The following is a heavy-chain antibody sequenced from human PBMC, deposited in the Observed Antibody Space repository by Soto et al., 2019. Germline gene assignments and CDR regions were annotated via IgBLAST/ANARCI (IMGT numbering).Heavy chain of an antibody. CDR2: IYHSGST. CDR1: DGSISSSSW. J-gene: IGHJ6*02. D-gene: IGHD1-1*01. V-gene: IGHV4-4*02. CDR3: AREGTTVDYCSGYAPGG. Sequence: SETLSLTCAVADGSISSSSWWSWIRQPPGKGLEWIGYIYHSGSTNYNPSLNSRVTISVDTSKNQFSLRLSAVDAGETAGYFCAREGTTVDYCSGYAPGGRVQGTTVTVSS.